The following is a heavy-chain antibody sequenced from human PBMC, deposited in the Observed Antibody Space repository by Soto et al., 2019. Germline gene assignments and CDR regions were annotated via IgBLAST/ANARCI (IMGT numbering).Heavy chain of an antibody. D-gene: IGHD3-10*01. Sequence: GGSLRLSCAASGFTFSSYGMHWVRQAPGKGLEWVAVISYDGSNKYYAGSVKGRFTISRDNSKNTLYLQMNSLRAEDTAVYYCAKEGPGWFGELSYYSGMDVWGQGTTVTVS. J-gene: IGHJ6*02. CDR3: AKEGPGWFGELSYYSGMDV. CDR2: ISYDGSNK. V-gene: IGHV3-30*18. CDR1: GFTFSSYG.